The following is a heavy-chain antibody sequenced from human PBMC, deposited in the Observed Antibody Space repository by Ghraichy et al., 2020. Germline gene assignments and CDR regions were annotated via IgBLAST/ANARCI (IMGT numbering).Heavy chain of an antibody. CDR1: GFTFSSYS. V-gene: IGHV3-21*01. J-gene: IGHJ4*02. D-gene: IGHD6-19*01. Sequence: GGSLRLSCAASGFTFSSYSMNWVRQAPGKGLEWVSFISSRSNYIYYGDSVKGRFTISRDNAKKSLYLQMDSLRVEDTAVYYCARERGVAVAGTEYWGQGALVTVSS. CDR2: ISSRSNYI. CDR3: ARERGVAVAGTEY.